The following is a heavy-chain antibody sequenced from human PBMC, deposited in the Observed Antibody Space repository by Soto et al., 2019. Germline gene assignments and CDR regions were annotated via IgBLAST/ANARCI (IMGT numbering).Heavy chain of an antibody. D-gene: IGHD3-16*01. Sequence: PGGSLRLSCAASGFTFSSYAMHWVRQAPGKGLEWVAVISYDGSNKYYADSVKGRFTISRDNPKNTLYLQMNSLRAEDTAVYYCARDMITFGGVTPEGVFDYWGQGTLVTVSS. CDR1: GFTFSSYA. CDR2: ISYDGSNK. CDR3: ARDMITFGGVTPEGVFDY. V-gene: IGHV3-30-3*01. J-gene: IGHJ4*02.